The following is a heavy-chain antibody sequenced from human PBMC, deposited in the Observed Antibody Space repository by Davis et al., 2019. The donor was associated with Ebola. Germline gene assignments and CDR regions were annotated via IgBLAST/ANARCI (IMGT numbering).Heavy chain of an antibody. D-gene: IGHD5-12*01. J-gene: IGHJ5*01. Sequence: PGGSLRLSCAASGFSFSTFAMHWVRQATGKGLEWLGLISYDGRSQYYADSVRGRFTISRDNPKDTLYLQMNSLRPDDTAVYYCAKNGYSFAWTQISWFDSWGQGALVTVSS. CDR3: AKNGYSFAWTQISWFDS. CDR2: ISYDGRSQ. V-gene: IGHV3-30-3*01. CDR1: GFSFSTFA.